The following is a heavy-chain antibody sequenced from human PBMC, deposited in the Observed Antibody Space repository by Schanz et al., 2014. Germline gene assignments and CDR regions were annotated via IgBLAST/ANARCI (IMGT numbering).Heavy chain of an antibody. CDR1: GYTFTNHY. Sequence: QVQVIQSGPEVKKPGASVKVSCKASGYTFTNHYLHWVRQAPGQGLEWMGRISPSSGRTNYAQNLQRRVTMTKDTSINTVYMELSTLTSDDTTVYYCARESVSRTRLFDPWGQGTLVTVSS. CDR2: ISPSSGRT. D-gene: IGHD3-3*01. CDR3: ARESVSRTRLFDP. V-gene: IGHV1-2*06. J-gene: IGHJ5*02.